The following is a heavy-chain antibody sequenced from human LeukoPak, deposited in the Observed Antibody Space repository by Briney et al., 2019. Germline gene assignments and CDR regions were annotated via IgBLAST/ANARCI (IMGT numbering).Heavy chain of an antibody. V-gene: IGHV2-5*02. CDR2: IYWDDDK. Sequence: SGPTLVNPTQTLTLTCTFSGFSLSTSGVGVGWIRQPPGKALEWLALIYWDDDKRYRPSLKSRLTITKDTPKNQVVLKMTHMDPVDTATYYCAHHPFDWLERHAFDIWGQGTMVTASS. CDR1: GFSLSTSGVG. CDR3: AHHPFDWLERHAFDI. J-gene: IGHJ3*02. D-gene: IGHD3-9*01.